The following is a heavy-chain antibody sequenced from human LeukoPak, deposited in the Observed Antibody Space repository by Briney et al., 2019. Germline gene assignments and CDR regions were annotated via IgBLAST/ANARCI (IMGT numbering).Heavy chain of an antibody. CDR3: ARGGRFLEWLFNWFDP. Sequence: PGGSLRLSCAASGFTFSSYSMNWVRQAPGKGLEWVSSISSSSSYIYYADSVKGRFTISRDNAKNSLYLQMNSLRAEDTAVYYCARGGRFLEWLFNWFDPWGQGTLVTVSS. CDR1: GFTFSSYS. D-gene: IGHD3-3*01. V-gene: IGHV3-21*01. CDR2: ISSSSSYI. J-gene: IGHJ5*02.